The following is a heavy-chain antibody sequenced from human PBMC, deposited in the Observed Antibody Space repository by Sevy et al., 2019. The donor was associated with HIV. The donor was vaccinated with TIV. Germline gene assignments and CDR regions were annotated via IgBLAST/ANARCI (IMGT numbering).Heavy chain of an antibody. CDR3: ARVNDVSGST. J-gene: IGHJ5*02. CDR1: GFTFRTYN. V-gene: IGHV3-48*02. D-gene: IGHD3-10*01. Sequence: GGSLRLSCAASGFTFRTYNMNWVRQPPGKGLEWVSYISPNSITINYADSVKGRFTISRDNAKNSLYLQMNSLRDDDTAVYYCARVNDVSGSTWGQGTLVTVSS. CDR2: ISPNSITI.